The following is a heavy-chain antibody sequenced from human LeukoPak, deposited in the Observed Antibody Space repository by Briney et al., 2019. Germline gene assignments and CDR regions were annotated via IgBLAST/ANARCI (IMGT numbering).Heavy chain of an antibody. V-gene: IGHV3-30*04. CDR2: ISYDGSNK. D-gene: IGHD1-1*01. CDR3: ARGDWNDVFDY. J-gene: IGHJ4*02. Sequence: GGSLRLSCAASGFTFSSYAMHWVRQAPGKGLEWVAVISYDGSNKYYADSVKGRFTISRDNSKNTLYLQMNSLRAEDTAVYYCARGDWNDVFDYWGQGTLVTVSS. CDR1: GFTFSSYA.